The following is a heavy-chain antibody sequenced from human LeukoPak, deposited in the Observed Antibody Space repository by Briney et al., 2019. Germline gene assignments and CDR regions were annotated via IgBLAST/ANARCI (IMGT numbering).Heavy chain of an antibody. D-gene: IGHD3-3*01. Sequence: GSLRLSCTASGFIFSNYWMTWVRQAPGKGLEWVAQINQDGSKEYYIDSVKARFSISRDNARNSLSLQMNSLRAEDTAVYYCARGYDFWSGYGFDYWGQGTLVTVSS. V-gene: IGHV3-7*01. CDR3: ARGYDFWSGYGFDY. CDR1: GFIFSNYW. CDR2: INQDGSKE. J-gene: IGHJ4*02.